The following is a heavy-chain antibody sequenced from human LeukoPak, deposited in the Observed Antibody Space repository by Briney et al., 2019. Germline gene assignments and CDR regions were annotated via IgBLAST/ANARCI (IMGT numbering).Heavy chain of an antibody. CDR3: AKKTGPLDY. CDR2: ISYDGSNK. CDR1: GFTFSSYG. V-gene: IGHV3-30*18. Sequence: GRSLRLSCAASGFTFSSYGMHWVRQAPGKGLEWVAVISYDGSNKYYADSVKGRFTISRDNSKNTLYLQMNSLRAEDTAVYYCAKKTGPLDYWGQGTLVTVSS. D-gene: IGHD7-27*01. J-gene: IGHJ4*02.